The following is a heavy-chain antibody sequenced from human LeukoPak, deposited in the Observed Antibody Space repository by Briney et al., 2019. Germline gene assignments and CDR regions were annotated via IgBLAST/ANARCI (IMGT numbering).Heavy chain of an antibody. CDR3: AKGYCSSTSCYALYYFDY. CDR2: IYSGGTT. CDR1: GFTVNRNY. D-gene: IGHD2-2*01. Sequence: GGSLRLSCAASGFTVNRNYMIWVRQAPGKGLECVSVIYSGGTTWYADSVKGRFTISRDNSKNTLYLQMNSLRAEDTAVYYCAKGYCSSTSCYALYYFDYWGQGTLVTVSS. J-gene: IGHJ4*02. V-gene: IGHV3-53*01.